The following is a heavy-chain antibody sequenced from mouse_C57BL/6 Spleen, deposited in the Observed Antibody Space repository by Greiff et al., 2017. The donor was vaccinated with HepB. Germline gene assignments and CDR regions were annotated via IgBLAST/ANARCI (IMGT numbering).Heavy chain of an antibody. CDR3: ARNSPYGSSSWFAY. V-gene: IGHV2-9-1*01. D-gene: IGHD1-1*01. CDR2: IWTGGGT. CDR1: GFSLTSYA. Sequence: VQLQQSGPGLVAPSQSLSITCTVSGFSLTSYAISWVRQPPGKGLEWLGVIWTGGGTNYNSALKSRLSISKDNSKSQVFLKMNSLQTDDTARYYCARNSPYGSSSWFAYWGQGTLVTVSA. J-gene: IGHJ3*01.